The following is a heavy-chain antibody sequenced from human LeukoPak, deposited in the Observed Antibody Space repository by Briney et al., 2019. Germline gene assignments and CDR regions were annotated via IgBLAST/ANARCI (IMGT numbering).Heavy chain of an antibody. CDR2: AKSESSGGTI. CDR3: TTDEWN. D-gene: IGHD3-3*01. Sequence: GGSLRLSCAASGFTFSDAWMTWVRQAPEEGLEWVGRAKSESSGGTIEYTAPVKGRFTISRDDSRNTFYLQMNSLKTEDTAVYYCTTDEWNWGQGTLVTVSS. CDR1: GFTFSDAW. V-gene: IGHV3-15*01. J-gene: IGHJ4*02.